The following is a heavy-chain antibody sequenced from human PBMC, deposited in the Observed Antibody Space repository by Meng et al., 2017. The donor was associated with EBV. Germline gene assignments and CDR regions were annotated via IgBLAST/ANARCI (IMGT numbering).Heavy chain of an antibody. V-gene: IGHV2-5*02. Sequence: QITLKESGPTLVNPTQTLTPTCTVSGFSLSTRGVGVGWLRPPPGKALEGLALIYWDDDKRYSPSLKSRLTITKDTSKNQVVLTMTNMDPVDAATYYCAHIIAARHFDYWGQGTLVTVSS. CDR2: IYWDDDK. CDR1: GFSLSTRGVG. D-gene: IGHD6-6*01. J-gene: IGHJ4*02. CDR3: AHIIAARHFDY.